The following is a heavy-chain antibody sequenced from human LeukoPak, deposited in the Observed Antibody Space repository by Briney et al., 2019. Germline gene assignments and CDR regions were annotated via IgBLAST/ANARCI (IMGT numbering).Heavy chain of an antibody. D-gene: IGHD6-19*01. CDR2: ISSSSSYI. CDR3: ARSFSSGWGIDY. CDR1: GFTFSSYS. Sequence: GGSLRLSCAASGFTFSSYSMNWVRQAPGKGLEWVSSISSSSSYIYYADSVKGRFTISRDNAKNSLYLQMNSLRAEDTAVYYCARSFSSGWGIDYWGQGTLVTVSP. J-gene: IGHJ4*02. V-gene: IGHV3-21*01.